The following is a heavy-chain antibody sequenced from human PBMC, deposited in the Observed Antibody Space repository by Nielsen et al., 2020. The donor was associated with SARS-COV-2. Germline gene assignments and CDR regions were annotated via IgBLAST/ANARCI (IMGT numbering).Heavy chain of an antibody. V-gene: IGHV5-51*01. D-gene: IGHD6-19*01. CDR3: ARRGTVAGPSGFDV. CDR1: GYSFTGSW. CDR2: IYFGDSET. J-gene: IGHJ6*02. Sequence: GESLKISCKGSGYSFTGSWMAWVRQMPGKGLEWMGVIYFGDSETRYSPSFQGQVTISADKSISTAYLQWGSLKASDTATYYCARRGTVAGPSGFDVWGQGTTVTVSS.